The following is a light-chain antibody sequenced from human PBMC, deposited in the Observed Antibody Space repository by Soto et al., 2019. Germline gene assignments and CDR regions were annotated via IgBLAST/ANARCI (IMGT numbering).Light chain of an antibody. CDR3: LQDDNYPWT. V-gene: IGKV1-6*01. J-gene: IGKJ1*01. Sequence: AIQMTQSPSSLSASVGDRVTITCRASQDIRNDLGWYQQKPGKAPKLLIYAASSLQSGVPARFSGSGSGTDFTLTISSLQPEDVANYYCLQDDNYPWTFGQGTKVEIK. CDR2: AAS. CDR1: QDIRND.